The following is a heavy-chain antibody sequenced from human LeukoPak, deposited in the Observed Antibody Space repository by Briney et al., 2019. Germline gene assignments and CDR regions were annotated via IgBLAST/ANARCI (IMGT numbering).Heavy chain of an antibody. J-gene: IGHJ4*02. CDR1: GGSIRSNY. CDR3: ARHMLGYCSGGTCPYYFDY. D-gene: IGHD2-15*01. CDR2: IYDSGDT. V-gene: IGHV4-59*08. Sequence: SETLSLTCTVSGGSIRSNYWSWIRQPPGKGLEWIGYIYDSGDTKYNSSLKSRVTVSVDTSRNQSSLNLGSVTAADTAVYYCARHMLGYCSGGTCPYYFDYWGQGILVTVSS.